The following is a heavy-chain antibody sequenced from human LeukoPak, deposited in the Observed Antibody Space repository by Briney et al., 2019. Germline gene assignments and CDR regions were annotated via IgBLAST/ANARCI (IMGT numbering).Heavy chain of an antibody. CDR3: ARDLGHIMSPPLDY. Sequence: PGGSLRLSCAASGFTSSSYSMNWVRQAPGKGLEWVSSISSSSSYIYYADSVKGRFTISRDKAKNSLYLQMNSLRAEDTGVYYCARDLGHIMSPPLDYWGQGTLVTVSS. V-gene: IGHV3-21*01. CDR2: ISSSSSYI. CDR1: GFTSSSYS. J-gene: IGHJ4*02. D-gene: IGHD3-16*01.